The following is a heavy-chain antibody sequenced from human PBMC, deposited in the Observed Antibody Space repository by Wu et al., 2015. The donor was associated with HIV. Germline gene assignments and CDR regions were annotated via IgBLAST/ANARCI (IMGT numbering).Heavy chain of an antibody. J-gene: IGHJ1*01. D-gene: IGHD6-6*01. CDR1: GGTFSSYA. Sequence: QVQLVQSGAEVKKPGSSVKVSCKASGGTFSSYAISWVRQAPGQGLEWMGGIIPIFGTANYAQKFQGRVTIAADESTSTAYMELSSLRSEDTAVYYCATDLRLGARTGSDFQHWGQGTLVTVSS. CDR2: IIPIFGTA. V-gene: IGHV1-69*12. CDR3: ATDLRLGARTGSDFQH.